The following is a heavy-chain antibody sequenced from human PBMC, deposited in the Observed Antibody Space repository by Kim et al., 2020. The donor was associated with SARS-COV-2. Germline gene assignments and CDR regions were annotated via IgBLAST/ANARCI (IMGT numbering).Heavy chain of an antibody. CDR3: ARDRFPYSSSIRDY. D-gene: IGHD6-13*01. Sequence: GESLKISCKGSGYSFTSYWISWVRQMPGKGLEWMGRIDPSDSYTSYSPSFQGHVTISADKSISTAYLQWSSLRASDTAIYYCARDRFPYSSSIRDYWGQGTLVTVSS. V-gene: IGHV5-10-1*01. J-gene: IGHJ4*02. CDR2: IDPSDSYT. CDR1: GYSFTSYW.